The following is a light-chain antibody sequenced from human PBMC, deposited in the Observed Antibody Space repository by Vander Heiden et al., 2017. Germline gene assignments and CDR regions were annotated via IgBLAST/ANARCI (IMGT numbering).Light chain of an antibody. CDR3: NEYIPLPDT. J-gene: IGKJ4*01. CDR2: EVY. Sequence: VVAQTVSSVAVTAGQACSTSCKSSQSLLHSNGKTYLYWYLQKAGQPPHLLLSEVYIRVLGVPGGQTGALPGTDLTMKILRVADEVVVFYYYNEYIPLPDTFGGGTKLEIK. V-gene: IGKV2D-29*01. CDR1: QSLLHSNGKTY.